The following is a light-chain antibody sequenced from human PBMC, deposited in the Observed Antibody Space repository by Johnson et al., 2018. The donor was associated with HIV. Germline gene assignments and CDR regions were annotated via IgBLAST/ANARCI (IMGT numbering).Light chain of an antibody. CDR2: ENN. V-gene: IGLV1-51*02. J-gene: IGLJ1*01. Sequence: QSVLTQPPSVSAAPGQKVTISCSGSSSNIGNNYVSWYQQLPGTAPKLLIYENNKRPSGIPDRFSGSKCGTSATLGITGLQTGDEADYYCGTWDSSLSAEVFGTGTKVTVL. CDR1: SSNIGNNY. CDR3: GTWDSSLSAEV.